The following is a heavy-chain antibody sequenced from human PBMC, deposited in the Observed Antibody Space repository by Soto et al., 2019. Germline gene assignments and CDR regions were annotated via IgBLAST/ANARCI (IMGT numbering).Heavy chain of an antibody. CDR2: IYYSGST. Sequence: SETLSLTCTVSGGSVSSASYYWSWIRQPPGKGLEWIGYIYYSGSTNYNPSLKSRVTMSVDTSKNQVSLNLSPVTDADKAMYYCVREGGILTAHWVQGTLVTVSS. CDR3: VREGGILTAH. J-gene: IGHJ4*02. V-gene: IGHV4-61*01. D-gene: IGHD2-15*01. CDR1: GGSVSSASYY.